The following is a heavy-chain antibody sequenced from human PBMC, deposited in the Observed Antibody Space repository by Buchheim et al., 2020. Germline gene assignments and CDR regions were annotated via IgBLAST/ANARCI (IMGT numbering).Heavy chain of an antibody. Sequence: QVQLVQSGAEVKKPGASVKVSCKASGYTFTSYYMHWVRQAPGQGLEWRGIINPSGGSTSYAQKSQGRVTMTRERPTRPVHMELSSLRSEDTAVYYCTRGVYGMDVWGQGTT. CDR1: GYTFTSYY. CDR2: INPSGGST. J-gene: IGHJ6*02. V-gene: IGHV1-46*01. CDR3: TRGVYGMDV.